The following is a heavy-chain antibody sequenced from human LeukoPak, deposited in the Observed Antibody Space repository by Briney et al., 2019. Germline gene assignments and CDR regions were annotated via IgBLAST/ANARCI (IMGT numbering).Heavy chain of an antibody. D-gene: IGHD3-22*01. CDR1: GGSISSYY. J-gene: IGHJ6*03. Sequence: PSETLSLTCTVSGGSISSYYWSWIRQPPGKGLEWIGYIYYSGSTYYNPSLRSRVTISVDTPKNQFSLKLSSVTAADTAVYYCARSSEGRYYYDSSGFSYYYYYMDVWGKGTTVTISS. CDR2: IYYSGST. CDR3: ARSSEGRYYYDSSGFSYYYYYMDV. V-gene: IGHV4-59*01.